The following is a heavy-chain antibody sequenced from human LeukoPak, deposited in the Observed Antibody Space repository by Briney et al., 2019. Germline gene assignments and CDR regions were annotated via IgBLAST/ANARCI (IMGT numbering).Heavy chain of an antibody. V-gene: IGHV4-30-4*08. D-gene: IGHD6-19*01. Sequence: PSQTLSLTCTVSGGSISSGDYCWSWIRQPPGEGLEWIGYIYYSGRTYYNPSLKSRVTISVDTSKNQYSLKLSSVTAADTAVYYCARVSSSGWYVDYWGQGTLVTVSS. CDR2: IYYSGRT. CDR1: GGSISSGDYC. J-gene: IGHJ4*02. CDR3: ARVSSSGWYVDY.